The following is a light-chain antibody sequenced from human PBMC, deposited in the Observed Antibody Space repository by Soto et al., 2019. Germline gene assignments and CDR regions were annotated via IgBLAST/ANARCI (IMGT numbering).Light chain of an antibody. V-gene: IGKV3-20*01. J-gene: IGKJ1*01. CDR2: STS. CDR3: QHYDRAPMWT. Sequence: EIVMTQSPDILSVSPGERATLSCRASQSVGDTYLAWYQQKPGQAPRLLMYSTSIRATGIPDRFSGSGSGTDFTLTISRLDPEDFAVYYCQHYDRAPMWTFGQGTKVDIK. CDR1: QSVGDTY.